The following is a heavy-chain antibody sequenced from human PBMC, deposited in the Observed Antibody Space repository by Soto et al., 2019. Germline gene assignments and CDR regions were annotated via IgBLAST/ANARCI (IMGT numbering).Heavy chain of an antibody. CDR1: GGFISNDDYH. CDR2: TYPSGST. CDR3: AREGGYDSPHGC. D-gene: IGHD5-12*01. Sequence: QVQLQESGPGLVKPSQTLSLICTVSGGFISNDDYHWSWIRQPPGKGLEWIGYTYPSGSTYYNASLRSRVTISIDAYKNQFSLKLNSVTAADTAVYYCAREGGYDSPHGCWGQGTLVTVSS. J-gene: IGHJ4*02. V-gene: IGHV4-30-4*01.